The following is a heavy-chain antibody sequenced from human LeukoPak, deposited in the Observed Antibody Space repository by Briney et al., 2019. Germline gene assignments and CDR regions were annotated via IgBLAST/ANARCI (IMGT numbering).Heavy chain of an antibody. CDR1: GGTFSGYY. V-gene: IGHV4-34*01. Sequence: SETLSLTCVVYGGTFSGYYWSWIRQPPGKGLEWIGEINHSRSTNYNPSLKSRVTISVDTSKNQFYLKLSSVTAADTAVYYCARVRQWLVGGPFDYWGRGTLVTVSS. CDR3: ARVRQWLVGGPFDY. D-gene: IGHD6-19*01. J-gene: IGHJ4*02. CDR2: INHSRST.